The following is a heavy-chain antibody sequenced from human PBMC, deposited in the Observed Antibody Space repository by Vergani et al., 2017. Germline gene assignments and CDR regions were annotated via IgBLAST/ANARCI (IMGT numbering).Heavy chain of an antibody. Sequence: VQLVESGGGVVQPGRSLRLSCAASGFTFSSYAMHWVRQAPGKGLEWVAVISYDGSNKYYADSVKGRFTISRDNSKNTLYLQMNSLRAEDTAVYYCAEGDYYGSGSYYNEVGGYYYGMDVWGQGTTVTVSS. D-gene: IGHD3-10*01. CDR3: AEGDYYGSGSYYNEVGGYYYGMDV. V-gene: IGHV3-30-3*01. J-gene: IGHJ6*02. CDR2: ISYDGSNK. CDR1: GFTFSSYA.